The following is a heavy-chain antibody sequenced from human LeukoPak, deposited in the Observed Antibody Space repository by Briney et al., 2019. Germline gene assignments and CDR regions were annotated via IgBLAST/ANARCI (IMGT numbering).Heavy chain of an antibody. CDR3: ARAAGYSYGLTDFDY. CDR1: GYTFTGYY. CDR2: INPNSGGT. V-gene: IGHV1-2*02. D-gene: IGHD5-18*01. J-gene: IGHJ4*02. Sequence: GASVKVSCKASGYTFTGYYMHWVRQVPGQGLEWMGWINPNSGGTNYAQKFQGRVTMTRDTSISTAYMELSRLRSDDTAVYYCARAAGYSYGLTDFDYWGQGTLVTVSS.